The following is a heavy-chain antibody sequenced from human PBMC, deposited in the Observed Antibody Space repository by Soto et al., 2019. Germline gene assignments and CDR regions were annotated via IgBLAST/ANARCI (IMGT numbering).Heavy chain of an antibody. CDR2: ISAYNGNT. D-gene: IGHD2-2*01. CDR1: GYTFTSYG. CDR3: ARVQGYCSSTSCPDAFDI. Sequence: ASVKVSCKASGYTFTSYGISWVRQAPGQGLEWMGWISAYNGNTNYAQKLQGRVTMTTDTSTSTAYMELRSLRSDDTAVYYCARVQGYCSSTSCPDAFDIWGQGTMVTVSS. V-gene: IGHV1-18*01. J-gene: IGHJ3*02.